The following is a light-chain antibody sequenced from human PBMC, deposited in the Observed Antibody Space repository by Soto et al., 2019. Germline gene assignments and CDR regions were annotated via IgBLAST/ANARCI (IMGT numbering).Light chain of an antibody. CDR2: KAS. Sequence: DIQMTQSPSTLSASVGDRVTITCRASQSISSWLAWYQKKPGKAPKLLIYKASFLESGVPSRFSGSGSGTEFTLTISSLQPDDFATYYCQQYNSYSTFGQGTKVEIK. J-gene: IGKJ1*01. CDR1: QSISSW. V-gene: IGKV1-5*03. CDR3: QQYNSYST.